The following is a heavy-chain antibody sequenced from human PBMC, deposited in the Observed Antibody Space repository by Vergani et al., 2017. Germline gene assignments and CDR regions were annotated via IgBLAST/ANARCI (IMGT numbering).Heavy chain of an antibody. Sequence: QVQLVESGGGLVKPGGSLRLSCAASGFTFSDYYMRWIRQAPGKGLEWVSYISSSGSTIYYADSVKGRFTISRDNAKNSLYLQMNSLRAEDTAVYYCARAPGYSSSWFDYYYYYGMDVWGQGTTVTVSS. J-gene: IGHJ6*02. CDR3: ARAPGYSSSWFDYYYYYGMDV. CDR1: GFTFSDYY. CDR2: ISSSGSTI. D-gene: IGHD6-13*01. V-gene: IGHV3-11*01.